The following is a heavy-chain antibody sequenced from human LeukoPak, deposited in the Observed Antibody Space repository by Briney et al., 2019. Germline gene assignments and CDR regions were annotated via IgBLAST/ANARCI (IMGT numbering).Heavy chain of an antibody. CDR3: ARGRILIPSGGSCYPRPCYYYYYMDV. CDR1: GGSFRGYY. D-gene: IGHD2-15*01. J-gene: IGHJ6*03. Sequence: SETLSLTCAVYGGSFRGYYWSWIRQPPGKGLEWIGEINHSGSTNYNPSLKSRVTISVDTSKNQFSLKLSSVTAADTAVYYCARGRILIPSGGSCYPRPCYYYYYMDVWGKGTTVTVSS. V-gene: IGHV4-34*01. CDR2: INHSGST.